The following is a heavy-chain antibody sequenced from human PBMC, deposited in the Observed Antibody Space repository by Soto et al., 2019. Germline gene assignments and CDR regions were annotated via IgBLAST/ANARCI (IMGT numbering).Heavy chain of an antibody. CDR3: TRDWEITVSTWSFGGF. J-gene: IGHJ4*02. Sequence: QVQLVQSGAEVKKPGSSVKVSCKASGGTFSPYTINWVRQAPGQGLEWMGRIIPFHGVTNYAQKFQARVTITADKSTSTAYXELSGLRFEDTAMYYCTRDWEITVSTWSFGGFWGRGTLVTVSS. CDR2: IIPFHGVT. D-gene: IGHD3-10*01. CDR1: GGTFSPYT. V-gene: IGHV1-69*08.